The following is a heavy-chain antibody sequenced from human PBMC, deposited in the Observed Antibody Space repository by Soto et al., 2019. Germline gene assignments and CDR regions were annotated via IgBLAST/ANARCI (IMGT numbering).Heavy chain of an antibody. CDR2: IYYSGST. CDR1: GGSISSGDYY. Sequence: SETLSLTCTVSGGSISSGDYYWSWIRQPPGKGLEWIGYIYYSGSTYYNPSLKSRVTISVDTSKNQFSLKLSSVTAADTAVYYCASYDSSGYVFDYWGQGXLVTVYS. D-gene: IGHD3-22*01. CDR3: ASYDSSGYVFDY. V-gene: IGHV4-30-4*01. J-gene: IGHJ4*02.